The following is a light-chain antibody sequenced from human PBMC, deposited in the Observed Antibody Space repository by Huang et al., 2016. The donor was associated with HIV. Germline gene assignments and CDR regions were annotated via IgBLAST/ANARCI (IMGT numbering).Light chain of an antibody. CDR3: QQYSRSAT. CDR2: KAS. V-gene: IGKV1-5*03. Sequence: DIQMTQSPSTLSAAVGDRVTITCRASQCVTIWLAWVQQKPGKAPKLLIYKASTLESGVPSRFSGSGSGTEFTLTIDSLQPDDVATYYCQQYSRSATFGQGTKLEIK. CDR1: QCVTIW. J-gene: IGKJ2*01.